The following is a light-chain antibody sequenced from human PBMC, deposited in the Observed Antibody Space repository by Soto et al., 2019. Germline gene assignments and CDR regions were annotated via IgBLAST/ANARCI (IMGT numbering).Light chain of an antibody. CDR2: QDS. CDR3: QSWDSSTVV. V-gene: IGLV3-1*01. Sequence: SYELTQPPSVSVSPGQTASITCSGDKLGDKYACWYQQKPGQSPVLVIYQDSKRHSGIPERFSGSNSGNTATLTISGTQAMDEADYYCQSWDSSTVVFGEGTKLTVL. J-gene: IGLJ2*01. CDR1: KLGDKY.